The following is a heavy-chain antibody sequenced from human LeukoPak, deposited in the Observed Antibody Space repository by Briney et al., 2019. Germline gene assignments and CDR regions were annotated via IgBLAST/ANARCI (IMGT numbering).Heavy chain of an antibody. CDR2: ISSNGSTI. CDR1: GFTLSDYY. J-gene: IGHJ4*02. Sequence: GGSLRLSCAASGFTLSDYYMSWIPQAPGKGLEWVSHISSNGSTIYYADSVKGRFTISRDNAKNSLYLQMNSLRAEDTAVYYCASGNCSSNSCYTRGGGYWGQGTLVTVSS. D-gene: IGHD2-2*02. V-gene: IGHV3-11*01. CDR3: ASGNCSSNSCYTRGGGY.